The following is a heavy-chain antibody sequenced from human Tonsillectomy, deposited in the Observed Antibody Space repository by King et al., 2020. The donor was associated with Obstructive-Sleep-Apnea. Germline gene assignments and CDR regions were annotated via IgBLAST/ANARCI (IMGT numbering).Heavy chain of an antibody. Sequence: VQLQESGPGLVKPSQTLSLMCTVSGGSISSGDSYWNWIRQHPGKGLEWIGYIYYTGSTYYNPSLKSRATISLDTSKNQSSLKLSSVTAADTAVYYCARGRTVTLDYWGQGTLVSVSS. D-gene: IGHD4-17*01. CDR3: ARGRTVTLDY. CDR2: IYYTGST. CDR1: GGSISSGDSY. V-gene: IGHV4-31*03. J-gene: IGHJ4*02.